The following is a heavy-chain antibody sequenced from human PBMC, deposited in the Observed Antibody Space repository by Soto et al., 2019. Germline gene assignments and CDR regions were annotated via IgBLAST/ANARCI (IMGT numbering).Heavy chain of an antibody. CDR3: AVIPRPGDGFDI. J-gene: IGHJ3*02. CDR2: INSDGSSM. D-gene: IGHD2-21*01. CDR1: GFTFSSYW. V-gene: IGHV3-74*01. Sequence: EVQLVESGGGLVQPGGSLRLSCAASGFTFSSYWMHWVRQAPGKGLVWVSLINSDGSSMGYADSVKGRFTISRDNAKNTLYLQMNSLRAEDTAVYYCAVIPRPGDGFDIWGQGTMVTVSS.